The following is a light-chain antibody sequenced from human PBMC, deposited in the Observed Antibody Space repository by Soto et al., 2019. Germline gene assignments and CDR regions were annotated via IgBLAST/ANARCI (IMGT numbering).Light chain of an antibody. CDR3: SSYTSSNTYV. CDR1: SVDVGGFEY. V-gene: IGLV2-14*03. J-gene: IGLJ1*01. Sequence: QSVLTQPASVSGSPGQSIAITCTGNSVDVGGFEYVSWYQQHPGKVPKLMIYDVNNRPSGVSNRFSGSKSGNTASLTISGLQAEDEADYFCSSYTSSNTYVFGTGTKVTVL. CDR2: DVN.